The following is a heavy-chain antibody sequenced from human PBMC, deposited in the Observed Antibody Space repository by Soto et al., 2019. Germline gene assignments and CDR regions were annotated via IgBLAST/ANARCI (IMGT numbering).Heavy chain of an antibody. J-gene: IGHJ5*02. Sequence: QVQLRESGPGLVRPSETLSLTCTVSSGSIGRGVYHWTWIRQLPGKGLEYIGYFYNSRTTFYTPSLKSRVSISLGTSESELSLRLTSMTAADTAVYYCARGLDGYRFDPWGQGILVTVSS. V-gene: IGHV4-31*03. CDR1: SGSIGRGVYH. CDR3: ARGLDGYRFDP. D-gene: IGHD5-18*01. CDR2: FYNSRTT.